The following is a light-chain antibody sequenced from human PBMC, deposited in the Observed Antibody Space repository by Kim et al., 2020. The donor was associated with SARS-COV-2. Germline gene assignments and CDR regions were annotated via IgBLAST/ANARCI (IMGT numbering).Light chain of an antibody. Sequence: EIVMTQSPATLSVSPGERATLSCRASQSVGSSLAWHQQKPGQAPRLIIYGVSTRATGIPARFSGSGSGTEFTLTISSLQSEDFAVYYCQHYKNWPPTFGQGTKVDIK. CDR3: QHYKNWPPT. CDR2: GVS. J-gene: IGKJ1*01. CDR1: QSVGSS. V-gene: IGKV3-15*01.